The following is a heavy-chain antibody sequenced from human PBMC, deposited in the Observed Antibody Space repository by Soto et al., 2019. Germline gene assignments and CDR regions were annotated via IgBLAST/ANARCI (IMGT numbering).Heavy chain of an antibody. CDR2: ISTYSGDT. Sequence: SVKVSCKASGYTFFTYDISWVRQAPGQGLEWMGWISTYSGDTKYAQKFQGRVTMTTDTSTTTAYLELRSLRSDDTAVYYCARHHGPTTSENWFDPWGQGTLVTVSS. CDR1: GYTFFTYD. D-gene: IGHD5-12*01. J-gene: IGHJ5*02. V-gene: IGHV1-18*01. CDR3: ARHHGPTTSENWFDP.